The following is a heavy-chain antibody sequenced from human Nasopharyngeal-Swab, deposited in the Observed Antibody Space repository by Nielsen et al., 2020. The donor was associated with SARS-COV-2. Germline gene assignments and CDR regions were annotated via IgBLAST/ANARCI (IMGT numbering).Heavy chain of an antibody. J-gene: IGHJ4*02. CDR1: GFTFNDYA. CDR2: VAWNGIV. CDR3: ARDTPAMFAY. Sequence: SLKISCVASGFTFNDYAMHWVRQSPGKGLEWVAHVAWNGIVGYPDSVKGRFTISRDNAKDSLYLQMNSLRAEDTAVYYCARDTPAMFAYWGQGTLVTVSS. V-gene: IGHV3-9*01.